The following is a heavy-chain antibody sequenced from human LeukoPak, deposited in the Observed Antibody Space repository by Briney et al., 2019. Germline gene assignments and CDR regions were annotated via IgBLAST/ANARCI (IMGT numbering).Heavy chain of an antibody. D-gene: IGHD3-22*01. V-gene: IGHV3-20*04. CDR3: ARDSSGYFNFDY. Sequence: PGGSLRLSCAASGFTVSTNYMSWVRQAPGKGLEWVSGINWNGGSTGYADSVKGRFTISRDNAKNSLYLQMNSLRAEDTALYYCARDSSGYFNFDYWGQGTLVTVSS. CDR1: GFTVSTNY. J-gene: IGHJ4*02. CDR2: INWNGGST.